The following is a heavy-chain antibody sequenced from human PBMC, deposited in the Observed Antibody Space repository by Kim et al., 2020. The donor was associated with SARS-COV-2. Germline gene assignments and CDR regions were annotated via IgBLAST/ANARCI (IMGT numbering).Heavy chain of an antibody. CDR3: AKGPYYYGSGSDDAFDI. Sequence: GGSLRLSCAASGFTFSSYAMSWVRQAPGKGLEWVSAISGSGGSTYYADSVKGRFTISRDNSKNTLYLQMNSLRAEDTAVYYCAKGPYYYGSGSDDAFDIWGQGTMVTVSS. J-gene: IGHJ3*02. CDR1: GFTFSSYA. V-gene: IGHV3-23*01. CDR2: ISGSGGST. D-gene: IGHD3-10*01.